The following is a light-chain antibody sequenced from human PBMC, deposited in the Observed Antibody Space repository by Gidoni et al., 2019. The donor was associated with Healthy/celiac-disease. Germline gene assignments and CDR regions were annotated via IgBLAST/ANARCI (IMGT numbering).Light chain of an antibody. CDR1: QSVSSY. V-gene: IGKV3-11*01. CDR3: QQRSNWPT. Sequence: EIVLTQSPATLSFSPGERATLSCRASQSVSSYLAWYQQKPGQAPRLLIYDASNRATGIPARFSGSGSGTDFPLTISSLEPEDFAVYYCQQRSNWPTFGGGTKAEIK. J-gene: IGKJ4*01. CDR2: DAS.